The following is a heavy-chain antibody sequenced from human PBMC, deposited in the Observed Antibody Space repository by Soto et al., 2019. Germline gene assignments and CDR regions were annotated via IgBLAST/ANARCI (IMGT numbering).Heavy chain of an antibody. J-gene: IGHJ5*02. V-gene: IGHV3-30*18. CDR3: AKDNCISTSCYRLYNWFDP. D-gene: IGHD2-2*01. CDR2: ISYGGSNK. CDR1: GFTFSSYG. Sequence: QVQLVESGGGVVQPGRSLRLSCAASGFTFSSYGMHWVRQAPGKGLEWVAVISYGGSNKYYADSVKGRLTISRNNSKNTLYQQMNTLSADDTAVYYFAKDNCISTSCYRLYNWFDPWGQGTLVTVSS.